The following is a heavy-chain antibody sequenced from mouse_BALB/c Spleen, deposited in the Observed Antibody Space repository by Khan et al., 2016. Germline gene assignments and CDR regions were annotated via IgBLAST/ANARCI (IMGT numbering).Heavy chain of an antibody. Sequence: EVKLEVSGGGLVQPGGSLKLSCVASGFTFSNYWMNWFRQSPEKGLEWVAEIRLISDDSVTHPAESVKGRFTISRDDSKSGVYLQMNNVRAEDTGIYYCWILLWGQGTTLTVSS. CDR3: WILL. J-gene: IGHJ2*01. CDR1: GFTFSNYW. V-gene: IGHV6-6*02. CDR2: IRLISDDSVT.